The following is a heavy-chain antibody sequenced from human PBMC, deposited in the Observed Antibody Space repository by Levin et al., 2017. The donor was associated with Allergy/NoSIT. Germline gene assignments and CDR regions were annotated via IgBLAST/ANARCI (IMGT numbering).Heavy chain of an antibody. CDR2: INQDGSEK. V-gene: IGHV3-7*01. CDR3: TRDPYDTVGYGGYGAFDI. D-gene: IGHD3-22*01. Sequence: GGSLRLSCAASGFTLRNYWTTWVRQAPGKGLEWVTNINQDGSEKQYVDSVKGRFTISRDYANNSVYLQMSSLRAHDTATYYLTRDPYDTVGYGGYGAFDIWGQGTMVTVYS. CDR1: GFTLRNYW. J-gene: IGHJ3*02.